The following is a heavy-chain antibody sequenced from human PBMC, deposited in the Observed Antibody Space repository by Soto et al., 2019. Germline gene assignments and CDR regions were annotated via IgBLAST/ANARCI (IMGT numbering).Heavy chain of an antibody. CDR2: IYYSGNT. CDR1: GGSITSNNW. D-gene: IGHD2-2*02. Sequence: QVQLQESGPGLVKPSGTLSLTCAVSGGSITSNNWWSWVRQRPGKGLEWFGEIYYSGNTNYNPSLGGRVSMLVDKTHNHFSLWLTAVTASDTAVYYCARGFGYTGSGYCVPGGQGILITVSS. CDR3: ARGFGYTGSGYCVP. J-gene: IGHJ5*02. V-gene: IGHV4-4*02.